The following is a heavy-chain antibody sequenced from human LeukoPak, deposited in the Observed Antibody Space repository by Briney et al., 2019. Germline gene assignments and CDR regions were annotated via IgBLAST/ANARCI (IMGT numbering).Heavy chain of an antibody. V-gene: IGHV4-59*01. J-gene: IGHJ4*02. D-gene: IGHD5-12*01. CDR2: IYYSGST. Sequence: PSETLSLTCTASGGSISSYYWSWIRQPPGKGLEWIGYIYYSGSTSYNSSLKSRVTISVDTSSNQFSLILTSVTAADTAVYYCARGTKTGYTGYDWNYWGQGSLVTVSS. CDR1: GGSISSYY. CDR3: ARGTKTGYTGYDWNY.